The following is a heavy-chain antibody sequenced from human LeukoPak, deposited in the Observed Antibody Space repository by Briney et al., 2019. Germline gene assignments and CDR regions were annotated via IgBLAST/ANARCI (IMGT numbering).Heavy chain of an antibody. CDR3: ARGAYDSSGYWPYYYYMDV. CDR1: GGSISSGDYY. J-gene: IGHJ6*03. Sequence: PSETLSLTCSVSGGSISSGDYYWRWIRQTPGKGLEWIAYIYYSGSTYHNPSLKSRVTISVDTSKNQFSLKLSSVTAADTAVYYCARGAYDSSGYWPYYYYMDVWGKGTTVTVSS. V-gene: IGHV4-30-4*01. D-gene: IGHD3-22*01. CDR2: IYYSGST.